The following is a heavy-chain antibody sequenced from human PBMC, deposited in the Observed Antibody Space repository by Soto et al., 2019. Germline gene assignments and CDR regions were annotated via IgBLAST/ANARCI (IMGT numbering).Heavy chain of an antibody. V-gene: IGHV4-59*01. CDR3: ARDTLYYDILTGYPSPHGMDV. J-gene: IGHJ6*02. CDR2: IYYSGST. Sequence: PSETLSLTCTVSGGSISSYYWSWIRQPPGKGLEWIGYIYYSGSTNYNPSPKSRVTISVDTSKNQFSLKLSSVTAADTAVYYCARDTLYYDILTGYPSPHGMDVWGQGTTVTSP. CDR1: GGSISSYY. D-gene: IGHD3-9*01.